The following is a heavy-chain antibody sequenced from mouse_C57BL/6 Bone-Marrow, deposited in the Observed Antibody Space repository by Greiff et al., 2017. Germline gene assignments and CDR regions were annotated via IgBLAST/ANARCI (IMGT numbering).Heavy chain of an antibody. CDR3: ARLLSDY. V-gene: IGHV5-12*01. J-gene: IGHJ2*01. CDR2: ISNGGGST. CDR1: GFTFSDYY. Sequence: DVMLVESGGGLVQPGGSLKLSCAASGFTFSDYYMYWVRQTPEKRLEWVAYISNGGGSTYYPDTVKGRLTISRDNAKNTLYLQMSRLKSEDTAMYYCARLLSDYWGQGTTLTVSS.